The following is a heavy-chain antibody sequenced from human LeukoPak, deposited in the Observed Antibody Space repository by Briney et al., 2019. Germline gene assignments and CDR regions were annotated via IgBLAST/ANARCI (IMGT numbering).Heavy chain of an antibody. D-gene: IGHD2-2*01. CDR1: GYTFTSYA. V-gene: IGHV1-69*13. CDR3: ARDGGAGYCSSTSCPSYAFDI. CDR2: IIPIFGTA. Sequence: ASVKVSCKASGYTFTSYAISWVRQAPGQGLEWMGGIIPIFGTANYAQKFQGRVTITADESTSTAYMELSSLRSEDTAVYYCARDGGAGYCSSTSCPSYAFDIWGQGTMATVSS. J-gene: IGHJ3*02.